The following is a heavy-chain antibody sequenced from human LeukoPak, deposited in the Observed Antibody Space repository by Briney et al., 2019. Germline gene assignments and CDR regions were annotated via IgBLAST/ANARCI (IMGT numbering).Heavy chain of an antibody. V-gene: IGHV3-53*01. J-gene: IGHJ4*02. Sequence: PGGSLRLSCAASGFTVSSNYMSWVRQAPGKGLEWVSVIYIGGSTSYADSVKGRFTISRDSSKNTLYLQLSSLRAEDTAVYYCARGGKHDDFWNGFYDYWGQGTLVTVSS. CDR1: GFTVSSNY. D-gene: IGHD3-3*01. CDR2: IYIGGST. CDR3: ARGGKHDDFWNGFYDY.